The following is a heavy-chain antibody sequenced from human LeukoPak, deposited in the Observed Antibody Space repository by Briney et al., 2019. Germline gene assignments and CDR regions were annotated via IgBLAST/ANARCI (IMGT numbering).Heavy chain of an antibody. CDR2: INHSGST. J-gene: IGHJ4*02. CDR3: ARAGDTSGYSDY. V-gene: IGHV4-34*01. D-gene: IGHD3-22*01. CDR1: GGSFSGYY. Sequence: SETLSLTCAVYGGSFSGYYWSWIRQPPGKELEWIGEINHSGSTNYNPSLKSRVTISVDTSKNQFSLKLSSVTAADTAVYYCARAGDTSGYSDYWGQGTLVTVSS.